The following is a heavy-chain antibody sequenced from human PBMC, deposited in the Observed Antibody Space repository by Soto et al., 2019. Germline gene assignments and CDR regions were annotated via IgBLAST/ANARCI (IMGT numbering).Heavy chain of an antibody. CDR2: LSSSSFSI. CDR3: ARNESSNIYGMDV. Sequence: EVQLVESGGGLVKPGGSLRLSCSASGFTFRSYSMNWGRQAPGKGLELVSSLSSSSFSINYADSVKGRFSISRDNAQNSLHLQMNNLRAEDTAVYYCARNESSNIYGMDVWGQGTTVTVSS. CDR1: GFTFRSYS. J-gene: IGHJ6*02. D-gene: IGHD6-6*01. V-gene: IGHV3-21*02.